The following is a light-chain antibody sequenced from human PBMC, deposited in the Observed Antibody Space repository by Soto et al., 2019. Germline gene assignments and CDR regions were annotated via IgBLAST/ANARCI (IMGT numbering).Light chain of an antibody. CDR1: QSVSSSS. V-gene: IGKV3-20*01. CDR2: GAS. Sequence: EILLTQSPGTLSLSPGERATLSCRASQSVSSSSLAWYQQKPGQAPGLLIYGASSRATGIPDRFSGSGSGTDFTLTISRLEPEDFAVYYCQQYGTSPRTFGPGTKVDIK. CDR3: QQYGTSPRT. J-gene: IGKJ3*01.